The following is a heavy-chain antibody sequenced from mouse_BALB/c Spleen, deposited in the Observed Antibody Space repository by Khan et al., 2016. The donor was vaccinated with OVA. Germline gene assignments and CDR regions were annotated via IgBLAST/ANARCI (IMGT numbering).Heavy chain of an antibody. J-gene: IGHJ2*01. CDR1: GYTFIIYW. Sequence: QVQLKESGAELAKPGASVKMSCKASGYTFIIYWILCVKQRPGQGLEWIGYINPSTGYTEYNQNFKDKATLTADKSSTTAYMQLSSLTSEDSAVYYCARRGLRWDFDYWGQGTTLTVSS. CDR3: ARRGLRWDFDY. CDR2: INPSTGYT. V-gene: IGHV1-7*01. D-gene: IGHD1-1*01.